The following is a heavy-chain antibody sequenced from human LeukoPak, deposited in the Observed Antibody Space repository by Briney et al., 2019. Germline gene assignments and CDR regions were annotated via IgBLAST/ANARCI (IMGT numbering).Heavy chain of an antibody. Sequence: GGSLRLTCAASGFTFRSYAIYWVRQAPGKGLEWVSGISGSGGDTYFADSVKGRFTISRDNSKNAVFLQMDSLRAEDTAVYYCAKTTAGYSSGRYPGWSVDYWGQGTLVTVSS. D-gene: IGHD6-19*01. CDR3: AKTTAGYSSGRYPGWSVDY. CDR2: ISGSGGDT. V-gene: IGHV3-23*01. CDR1: GFTFRSYA. J-gene: IGHJ4*02.